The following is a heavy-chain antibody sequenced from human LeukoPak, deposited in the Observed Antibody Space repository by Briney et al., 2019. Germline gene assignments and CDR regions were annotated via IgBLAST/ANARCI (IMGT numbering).Heavy chain of an antibody. Sequence: GGSLRLSCEASGFTFDDYGMSWVRQRPGRGLKWVSGINRNGGSTDYADSVKGRFTISRDNAKNSHFLQMNSLRVEDTALYYCARGFRNGPFDCWGQGTLVTVSS. CDR1: GFTFDDYG. V-gene: IGHV3-20*04. J-gene: IGHJ4*02. CDR3: ARGFRNGPFDC. CDR2: INRNGGST. D-gene: IGHD3-10*01.